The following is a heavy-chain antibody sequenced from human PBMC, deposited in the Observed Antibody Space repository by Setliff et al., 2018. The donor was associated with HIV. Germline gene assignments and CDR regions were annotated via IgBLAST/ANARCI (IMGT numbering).Heavy chain of an antibody. D-gene: IGHD2-2*01. CDR3: ARSRSTRDAFDL. J-gene: IGHJ3*01. CDR2: ISSSSSYI. CDR1: GFTFIDYA. V-gene: IGHV3-21*01. Sequence: GSLRLSCAASGFTFIDYALNWVRQAPGKGLEWVSSISSSSSYIYYADSMKGRFTISRDNARNSLYLEMNSLRAEDTAVYYCARSRSTRDAFDLLGQGTMVTVS.